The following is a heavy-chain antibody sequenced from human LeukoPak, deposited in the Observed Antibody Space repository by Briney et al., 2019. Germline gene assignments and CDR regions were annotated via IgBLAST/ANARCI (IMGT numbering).Heavy chain of an antibody. D-gene: IGHD3-10*01. J-gene: IGHJ6*04. CDR2: INAGNGNT. CDR3: ARTNYYGSGSYYSPGGYYGMDV. CDR1: GHTFTSYA. V-gene: IGHV1-3*01. Sequence: ASVKVSCKASGHTFTSYAMHWVRQAPGQRLEWMGWINAGNGNTKYSQKFQGRVTITRDTSASTAYMELSSLRSEDTAVYYCARTNYYGSGSYYSPGGYYGMDVWGKGTTVTVSS.